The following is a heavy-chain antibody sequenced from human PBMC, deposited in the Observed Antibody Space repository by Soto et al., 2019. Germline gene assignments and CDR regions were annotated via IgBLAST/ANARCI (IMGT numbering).Heavy chain of an antibody. V-gene: IGHV4-30-2*01. Sequence: QLQLQESGSGLVKPSQTLSLTCTVSGTFFSYGGYSWSWIRQPPGKGLEWIGYIYHSGSTYYNPSLKSRVTISVDTSKNQFSVKLNSVTAADTAVYYCARGRGRGGFDYWGQGTLVTVSS. J-gene: IGHJ4*02. CDR1: GTFFSYGGYS. CDR3: ARGRGRGGFDY. CDR2: IYHSGST. D-gene: IGHD3-16*01.